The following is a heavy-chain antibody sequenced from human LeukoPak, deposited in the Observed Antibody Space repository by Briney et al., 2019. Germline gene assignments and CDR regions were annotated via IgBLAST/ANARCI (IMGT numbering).Heavy chain of an antibody. CDR3: AKGQELDDGVFDS. CDR2: IRSNGETV. D-gene: IGHD1-1*01. CDR1: GFTFSRIA. V-gene: IGHV3-23*01. Sequence: GGSLRLSCAASGFTFSRIAMSWVRQAPGKGLEWVSAIRSNGETVYNADSVKGRFTVSRDNSRQTLFLQMSSLRVEDTATYYCAKGQELDDGVFDSWGQGTLVTVSS. J-gene: IGHJ4*02.